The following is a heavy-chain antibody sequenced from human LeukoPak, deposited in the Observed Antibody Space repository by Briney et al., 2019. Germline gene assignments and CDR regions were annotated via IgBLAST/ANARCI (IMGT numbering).Heavy chain of an antibody. CDR3: AKDRNSGWSFFDY. Sequence: PGGSLRLSCAASGFTFNSYGMHWVRQAPGKGLEWVAVIWYDGSNKYYADSVKGRFTISRDKSKNTLYLQMNSLRAGDTAVYYCAKDRNSGWSFFDYWGQGTLVTVSS. V-gene: IGHV3-30*02. D-gene: IGHD6-19*01. J-gene: IGHJ4*02. CDR1: GFTFNSYG. CDR2: IWYDGSNK.